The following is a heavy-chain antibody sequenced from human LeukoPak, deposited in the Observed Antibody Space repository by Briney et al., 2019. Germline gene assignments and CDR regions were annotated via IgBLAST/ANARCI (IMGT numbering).Heavy chain of an antibody. Sequence: GGSLRLSCAASGFTFSSHWMSWVRQAPGKGLEWVANITKDGSEKYYVDAVKGRFTISRDNAKTSLYLQMNSLRAEDTAVYYCARDLSGIAGYTYGRGIDYWGQGTLVTVSS. D-gene: IGHD5-18*01. J-gene: IGHJ4*02. CDR3: ARDLSGIAGYTYGRGIDY. CDR2: ITKDGSEK. CDR1: GFTFSSHW. V-gene: IGHV3-7*01.